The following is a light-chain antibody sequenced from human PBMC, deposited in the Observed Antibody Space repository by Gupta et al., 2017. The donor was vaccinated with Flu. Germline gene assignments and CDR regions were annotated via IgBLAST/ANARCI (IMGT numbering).Light chain of an antibody. CDR3: GSWDSSLNFVV. J-gene: IGLJ2*01. V-gene: IGLV1-51*02. CDR1: SSNIGNHY. Sequence: QSVLTQPPSVSAAPGQKVTISCSGSSSNIGNHYVSWYQQLPGTAPKLLIYENNKRPAGIPDRFSGSKAGTSATLDITGLQTGDEADDYCGSWDSSLNFVVFGGGTKLTVL. CDR2: ENN.